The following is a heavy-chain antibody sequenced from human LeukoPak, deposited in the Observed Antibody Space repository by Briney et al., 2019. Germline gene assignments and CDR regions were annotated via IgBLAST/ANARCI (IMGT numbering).Heavy chain of an antibody. Sequence: GGSLRLSCAASGFTFSTYWMSWVRQAPGKGLEWVANIKQDGSDKFYADSMKGRFTISRDNAKNSAYLQMDSLRVEDTAVYYCTRDYRGKDVWGRGTTVTVSS. J-gene: IGHJ6*02. D-gene: IGHD3-16*02. CDR1: GFTFSTYW. CDR2: IKQDGSDK. V-gene: IGHV3-7*01. CDR3: TRDYRGKDV.